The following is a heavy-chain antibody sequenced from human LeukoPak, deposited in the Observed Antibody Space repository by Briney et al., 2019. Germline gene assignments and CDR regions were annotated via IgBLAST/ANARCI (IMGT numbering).Heavy chain of an antibody. Sequence: GGSLRLSCTASGFTFSRNDMTWVRQAPGKRLEWLSIINGGGGDIHYADSVKGRFTISRDNSKNMIYLQMNSLRAEDTAVYYCVKNGGTFDYWGQGTLVTVSS. CDR3: VKNGGTFDY. CDR1: GFTFSRND. J-gene: IGHJ4*02. CDR2: INGGGGDI. V-gene: IGHV3-23*01. D-gene: IGHD2-8*01.